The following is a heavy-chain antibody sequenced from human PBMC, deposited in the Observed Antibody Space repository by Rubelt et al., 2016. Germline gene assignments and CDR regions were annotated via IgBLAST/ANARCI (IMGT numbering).Heavy chain of an antibody. CDR2: ISSSSSTI. Sequence: GGSLRLSCAASGFTFSSYSMNWVRQAPGKGLEWVSYISSSSSTIYYADSVKGRFTISRDNAKNSLYLQMNSLRAEDTAVYYCARDAGRYYNGGWVLDYWGQGTLVTVSS. V-gene: IGHV3-48*01. CDR1: GFTFSSYS. J-gene: IGHJ4*02. D-gene: IGHD3-10*01. CDR3: ARDAGRYYNGGWVLDY.